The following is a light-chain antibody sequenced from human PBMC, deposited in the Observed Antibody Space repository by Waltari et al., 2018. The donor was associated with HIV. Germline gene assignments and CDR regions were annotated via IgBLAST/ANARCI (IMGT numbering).Light chain of an antibody. CDR1: LSVSSSL. V-gene: IGKV3-20*01. CDR2: GAS. Sequence: EIVLTQSPDTMYSSPGGRVTLSCRVSLSVSSSLLAWYQQRPGQAPRLLIFGASNRAAGIPDRFSGSGSGTDFTLTISSLEPEDFAVYYCHQYAGSPRTFGQGTRLDIK. J-gene: IGKJ2*01. CDR3: HQYAGSPRT.